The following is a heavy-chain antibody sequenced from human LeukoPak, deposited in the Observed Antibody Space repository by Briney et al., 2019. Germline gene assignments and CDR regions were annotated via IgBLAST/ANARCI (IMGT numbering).Heavy chain of an antibody. J-gene: IGHJ4*02. CDR3: ARDNWNGPYFDY. V-gene: IGHV1-2*04. Sequence: ALVKVSCKASGYTFTDYYIHWVRQAPGQGLEWVGWINPKNGDTNYEQRFQGWVTVTRDTSISTAYMELNRLTSHDTAVYYCARDNWNGPYFDYWGQGTLVTVSS. CDR1: GYTFTDYY. CDR2: INPKNGDT. D-gene: IGHD1-20*01.